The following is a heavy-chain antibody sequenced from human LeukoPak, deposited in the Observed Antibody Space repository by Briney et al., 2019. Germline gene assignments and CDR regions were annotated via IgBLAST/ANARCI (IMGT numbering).Heavy chain of an antibody. V-gene: IGHV3-48*03. CDR2: ISSSGFTI. CDR1: GFTFSRYE. J-gene: IGHJ5*02. CDR3: SRGASGIGGIRFDP. Sequence: GGSLRLSCAASGFTFSRYEMNWVRQAPGKGLEWVSYISSSGFTIYYADSVKGRFTISRDNAKNSLYLQMNSLRAEDTAVYYCSRGASGIGGIRFDPWGQGTLVTVSS. D-gene: IGHD3-10*01.